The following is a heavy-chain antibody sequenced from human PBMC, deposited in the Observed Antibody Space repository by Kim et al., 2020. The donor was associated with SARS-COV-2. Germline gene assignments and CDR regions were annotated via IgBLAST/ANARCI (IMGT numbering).Heavy chain of an antibody. CDR2: INPSGGST. Sequence: ASVKVSCKASGYTFTSYYMHWVRQAPGQGLEWMGIINPSGGSTSYAQKFQGRVTMTRDTSTSTVYMELSSLRSEDTAVYYCARDPLDSSGYYSVSLYGMDVWGQGTTVTVSS. D-gene: IGHD3-22*01. V-gene: IGHV1-46*01. CDR1: GYTFTSYY. J-gene: IGHJ6*02. CDR3: ARDPLDSSGYYSVSLYGMDV.